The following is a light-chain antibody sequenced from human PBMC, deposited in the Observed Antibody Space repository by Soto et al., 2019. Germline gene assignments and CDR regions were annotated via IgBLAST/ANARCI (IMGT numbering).Light chain of an antibody. Sequence: IVMTQSPATLSVSPGERANLSCRASQSVGTKLAWYQQTPGQAPRLLIYGASNRATGVPARISGSVSGTEFTLSIASLQSEDFAIYYCQQYSSWLWTFGQWTKVEIK. CDR2: GAS. V-gene: IGKV3-15*01. CDR3: QQYSSWLWT. J-gene: IGKJ1*01. CDR1: QSVGTK.